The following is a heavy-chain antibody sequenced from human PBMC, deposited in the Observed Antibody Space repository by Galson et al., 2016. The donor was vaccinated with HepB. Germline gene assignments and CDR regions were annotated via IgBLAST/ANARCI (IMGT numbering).Heavy chain of an antibody. J-gene: IGHJ6*02. CDR1: GGSISSSNYY. D-gene: IGHD3-22*01. V-gene: IGHV4-39*01. CDR3: AKVRAPYYYDRVGREFGMDV. CDR2: VYYSGNT. Sequence: LSLTCSVSGGSISSSNYYWGWIRQPPGKGLEWIATVYYSGNTYYNPSLRSRVTISVDSSKKQFSLRLSSVTAADTAVYYCAKVRAPYYYDRVGREFGMDVWGQGTTVTVSS.